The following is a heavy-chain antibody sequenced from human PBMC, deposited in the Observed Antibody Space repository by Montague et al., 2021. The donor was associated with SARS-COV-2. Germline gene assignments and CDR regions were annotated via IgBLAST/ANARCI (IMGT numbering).Heavy chain of an antibody. V-gene: IGHV4-59*02. D-gene: IGHD2-2*02. Sequence: SETLSLTCALSGGSASGYYWAWIRQPPGKGLKWIGYMYYTGTSNYNPSLKSRVSMSIDTSKNHFSLNLTSVAAADTGVYYCARGLGYTSMFRFFDYWGHGAQVTVSS. CDR2: MYYTGTS. J-gene: IGHJ4*01. CDR1: GGSASGYY. CDR3: ARGLGYTSMFRFFDY.